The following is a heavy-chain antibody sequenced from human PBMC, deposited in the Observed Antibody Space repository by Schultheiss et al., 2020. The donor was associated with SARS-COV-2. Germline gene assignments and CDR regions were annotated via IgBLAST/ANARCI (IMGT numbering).Heavy chain of an antibody. CDR3: ARGYYDFWSGYYTEDAFDI. Sequence: SETLSLTCTVSGGSISSYYWSWIRQPPGKGLEWIGYIYYSGSTNYNPSLKSRVTISVDTSKNQFSLKLSSVTAADTAVYYCARGYYDFWSGYYTEDAFDIWGQGTMVTVSS. V-gene: IGHV4-59*08. D-gene: IGHD3-3*01. J-gene: IGHJ3*02. CDR1: GGSISSYY. CDR2: IYYSGST.